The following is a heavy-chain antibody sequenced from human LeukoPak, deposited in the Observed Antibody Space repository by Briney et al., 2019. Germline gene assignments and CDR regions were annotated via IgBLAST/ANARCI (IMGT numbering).Heavy chain of an antibody. Sequence: SETLSLTCTVSGGSISSGSCYWSWIRQPAGRGLEWIGRIHTSGSTNYNPSLKSRVTISVDTSKNQFSLKLSSVTAADTAVYYCARALRFLEWLLLDYWGQGTLVTVSS. CDR1: GGSISSGSCY. J-gene: IGHJ4*02. D-gene: IGHD3-3*01. CDR2: IHTSGST. V-gene: IGHV4-61*02. CDR3: ARALRFLEWLLLDY.